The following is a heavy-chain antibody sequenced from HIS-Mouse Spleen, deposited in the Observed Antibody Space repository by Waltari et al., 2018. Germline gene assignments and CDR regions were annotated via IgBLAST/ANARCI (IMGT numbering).Heavy chain of an antibody. CDR2: IDWDDDK. V-gene: IGHV2-70*15. J-gene: IGHJ4*02. D-gene: IGHD6-19*01. CDR3: ARIAEGYTSGWYAFDY. CDR1: GFSLSTSGMC. Sequence: QVTLRESGPALVKPTQTLTLTCTFSGFSLSTSGMCVSGIRQPPGKALEWLARIDWDDDKYYSTSLKTRRTISRDTSKNQVVLTMTNMDPLDTATYYCARIAEGYTSGWYAFDYWGQGSLVTVSS.